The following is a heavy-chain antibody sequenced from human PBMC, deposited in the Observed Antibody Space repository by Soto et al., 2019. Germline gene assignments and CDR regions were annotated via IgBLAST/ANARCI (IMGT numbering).Heavy chain of an antibody. V-gene: IGHV3-66*01. CDR3: ARDWSSIAVAGYFDY. CDR2: IYSGGST. CDR1: GFTVSSNY. D-gene: IGHD6-19*01. Sequence: PGGSLRLSCAASGFTVSSNYMSWVRQAPGKGLEWVSVIYSGGSTYYADSVKGRFTISRDNSKNTLYLQMNSLRAEDTAVYYCARDWSSIAVAGYFDYWGQGTLVTVSS. J-gene: IGHJ4*02.